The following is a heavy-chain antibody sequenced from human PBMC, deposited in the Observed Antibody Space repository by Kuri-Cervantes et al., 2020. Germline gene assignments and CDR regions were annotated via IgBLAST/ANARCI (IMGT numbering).Heavy chain of an antibody. J-gene: IGHJ5*02. CDR3: AKGPAERITNRNWFDP. V-gene: IGHV3-30*18. Sequence: GESLKISCAASGFTFSSYGMHWVRQAPGKGLEWVAVISYDGSNKYYADSVKGRFTISRDNSKNTLYLQMNSLRAEDTAVYYCAKGPAERITNRNWFDPWGQGTLVTVSS. CDR1: GFTFSSYG. D-gene: IGHD3-10*01. CDR2: ISYDGSNK.